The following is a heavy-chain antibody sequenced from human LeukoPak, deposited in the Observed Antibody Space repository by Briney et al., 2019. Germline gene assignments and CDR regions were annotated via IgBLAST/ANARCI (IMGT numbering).Heavy chain of an antibody. CDR3: AKSPDVAGTGRFDY. Sequence: PGGSLRLSCAGSGFTFSSDAMNWGRQAPGKGLEWVSGISGSGGSTYYADSVKGRFSISRDDSKNTLYLQMNSLRAEDTAVYYCAKSPDVAGTGRFDYWGQGTLVTVSS. V-gene: IGHV3-23*01. D-gene: IGHD6-19*01. CDR1: GFTFSSDA. CDR2: ISGSGGST. J-gene: IGHJ4*02.